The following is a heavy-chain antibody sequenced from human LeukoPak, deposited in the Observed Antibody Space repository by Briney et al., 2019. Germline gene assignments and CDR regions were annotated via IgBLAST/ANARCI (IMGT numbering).Heavy chain of an antibody. CDR3: AKVQGIAVAGKNYYGMDV. J-gene: IGHJ6*02. D-gene: IGHD6-19*01. Sequence: GGSLRLSCAASGFTFSSYGMHWVRQAPGKGLEWVAFIRYDGSNKYYADSVKGRFTISRDNSKNTLYLQMNSLRAEDTAVYYCAKVQGIAVAGKNYYGMDVWGQGTTVTVSS. V-gene: IGHV3-30*02. CDR2: IRYDGSNK. CDR1: GFTFSSYG.